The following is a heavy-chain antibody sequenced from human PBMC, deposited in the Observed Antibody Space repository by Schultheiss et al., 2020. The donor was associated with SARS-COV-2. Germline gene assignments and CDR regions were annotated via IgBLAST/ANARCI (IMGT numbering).Heavy chain of an antibody. J-gene: IGHJ4*02. D-gene: IGHD7-27*01. CDR1: GGSISSSNW. V-gene: IGHV4-4*02. CDR3: ARAKSSGGTGDFDY. Sequence: SETLSLTCAVSGGSISSSNWWSWVRQPPGKGLEWIGYIYYSGSTNYNPSLKSRVTISVDTSKNQFSLKLGSVTAADTAVYYCARAKSSGGTGDFDYWGQGTLVTVSS. CDR2: IYYSGST.